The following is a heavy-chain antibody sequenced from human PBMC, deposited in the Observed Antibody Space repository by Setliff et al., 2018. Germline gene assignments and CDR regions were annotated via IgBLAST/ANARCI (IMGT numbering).Heavy chain of an antibody. J-gene: IGHJ4*02. V-gene: IGHV3-23*01. CDR1: GFTFKTYA. CDR3: VTSTIIIYYFDF. CDR2: TTGSGGDR. Sequence: LSLSCAASGFTFKTYAMSWVRQAPGKGLEWVSSTTGSGGDRDYADSVKGRFTISRDNSKNTLYLQMNSLRAEDTAVYYCVTSTIIIYYFDFWGQGTPVTVSS. D-gene: IGHD3-10*01.